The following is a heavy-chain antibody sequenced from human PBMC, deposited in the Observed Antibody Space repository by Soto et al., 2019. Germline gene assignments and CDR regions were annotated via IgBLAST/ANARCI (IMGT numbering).Heavy chain of an antibody. CDR2: INHSGST. Sequence: SETLSLTCAVYGGSFSGYYWSWIRQPPGKGLEWIGEINHSGSTNYNPSLKSRVTISVDTSKNQFSLKLSSVTAADTAVYYCARGSRSSRYYYMDVWGKGTTVT. D-gene: IGHD6-13*01. V-gene: IGHV4-34*01. J-gene: IGHJ6*03. CDR3: ARGSRSSRYYYMDV. CDR1: GGSFSGYY.